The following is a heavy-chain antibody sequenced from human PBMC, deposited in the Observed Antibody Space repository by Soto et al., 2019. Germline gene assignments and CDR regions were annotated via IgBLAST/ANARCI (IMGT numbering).Heavy chain of an antibody. J-gene: IGHJ4*02. Sequence: QVQLVQSGAEVKKPGASVKVSCKASGYTFTSYDINWVRQATGQGLEWMGWMNPNSGTTGYAQKFQGRVTRTRNTSISTAYMEMSSRRSEATAVYYGAREGGVRGSSSFGYWGQGTLVTVSS. D-gene: IGHD3-10*01. CDR2: MNPNSGTT. CDR3: AREGGVRGSSSFGY. V-gene: IGHV1-8*01. CDR1: GYTFTSYD.